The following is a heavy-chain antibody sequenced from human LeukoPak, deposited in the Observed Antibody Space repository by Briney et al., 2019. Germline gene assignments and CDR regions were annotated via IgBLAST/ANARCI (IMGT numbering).Heavy chain of an antibody. CDR2: IYYSGST. V-gene: IGHV4-59*08. D-gene: IGHD6-13*01. CDR1: GGSISSYY. J-gene: IGHJ5*02. CDR3: ARFYSGSWQNWFDP. Sequence: PSETLSLTCTVSGGSISSYYWSWIRQPPGKGLEWIGYIYYSGSTNYNPSLKSRVTISVDTSKNQFSLKLSSVTAADTAVYYCARFYSGSWQNWFDPWGQGTLVTVSS.